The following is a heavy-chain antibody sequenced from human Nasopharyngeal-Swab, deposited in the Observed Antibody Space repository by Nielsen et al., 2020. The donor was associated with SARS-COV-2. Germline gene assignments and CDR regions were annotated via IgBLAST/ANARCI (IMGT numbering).Heavy chain of an antibody. CDR3: ARQYQNYFGSGDYHGAFDI. V-gene: IGHV5-10-1*01. CDR1: GYSFSNYW. Sequence: GESLKISCEGSGYSFSNYWISWVRQVPGKGPEWMGKVDPSDSYTDYSPSLRGHVTISVDRSISTAYLQWSSLKASDTAIYYCARQYQNYFGSGDYHGAFDIWGQGTMVTVSS. J-gene: IGHJ3*02. D-gene: IGHD3-10*01. CDR2: VDPSDSYT.